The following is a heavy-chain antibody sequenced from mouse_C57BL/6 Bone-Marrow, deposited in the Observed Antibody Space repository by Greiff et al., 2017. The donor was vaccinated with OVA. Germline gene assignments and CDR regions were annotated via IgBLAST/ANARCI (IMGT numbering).Heavy chain of an antibody. D-gene: IGHD2-3*01. J-gene: IGHJ1*03. CDR3: ARKGWLLYWYVDV. Sequence: VQLQQSGPGLVQPSPSLSITCTVSGFSLTSYGVHWVRQSPGKGLEWLGVIWSGGSTDYNAAFISRLSISKDNSKSQVFFKMNRLQADDTAIYYCARKGWLLYWYVDVWGTGTTVTVSS. CDR1: GFSLTSYG. V-gene: IGHV2-2*01. CDR2: IWSGGST.